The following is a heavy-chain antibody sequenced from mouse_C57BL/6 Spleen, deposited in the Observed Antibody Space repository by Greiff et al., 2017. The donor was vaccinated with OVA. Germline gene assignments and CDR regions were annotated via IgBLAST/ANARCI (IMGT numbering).Heavy chain of an antibody. Sequence: LVESGPELVKPGASVKISCKASGYTFTDYYINWVKQRPGQGLEWIGWIFPGSGSTYYNEKFKGKATLTVDKSSSTAYMLLSSLTSEDSAVYFCAGLLRSYYAMDYWGQGTSVTVSS. CDR2: IFPGSGST. CDR3: AGLLRSYYAMDY. V-gene: IGHV1-75*01. D-gene: IGHD1-1*01. CDR1: GYTFTDYY. J-gene: IGHJ4*01.